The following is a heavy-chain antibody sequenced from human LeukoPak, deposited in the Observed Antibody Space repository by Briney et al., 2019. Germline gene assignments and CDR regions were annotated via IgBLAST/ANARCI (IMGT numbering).Heavy chain of an antibody. CDR1: GGSISSGGYS. CDR2: IYHSGST. CDR3: ARGRTGEDYYYGMDV. D-gene: IGHD7-27*01. V-gene: IGHV4-30-2*01. J-gene: IGHJ6*02. Sequence: PSETLSLTCAVSGGSISSGGYSWSWIRQPPGKGLEWIGYIYHSGSTYYNPSLKSRVTISVDRSKNQFSLKLSSVTAADTAVYYCARGRTGEDYYYGMDVWGQGTTVTVSS.